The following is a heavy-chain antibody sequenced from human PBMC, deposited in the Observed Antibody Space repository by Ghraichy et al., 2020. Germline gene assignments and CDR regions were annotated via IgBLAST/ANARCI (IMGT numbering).Heavy chain of an antibody. CDR3: AKGRDYYDSSGYYYVNAFDM. V-gene: IGHV3-23*01. CDR2: IRGTGDRT. D-gene: IGHD3-22*01. J-gene: IGHJ3*02. Sequence: GSLNISCAASGFTFSIYAMSWVRQAPGKGLEWVSSIRGTGDRTYYADSVKGRFTISRDNSKNTLFLQMNSLRAEDTAEYYCAKGRDYYDSSGYYYVNAFDMWGQGTMVTVSS. CDR1: GFTFSIYA.